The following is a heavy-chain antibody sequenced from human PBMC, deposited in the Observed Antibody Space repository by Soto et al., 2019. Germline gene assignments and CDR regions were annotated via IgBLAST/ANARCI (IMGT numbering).Heavy chain of an antibody. Sequence: GESLKISCKGSGYSFTSYWIGWVRQMPGKGLEWMGIIYPGDSDTRYSPSFQGQVTISADKSISTAYLQWSSLKASDTAMYYCALPTNGYDFWSGYHYWGQGTLVTVSS. J-gene: IGHJ4*02. CDR2: IYPGDSDT. V-gene: IGHV5-51*01. D-gene: IGHD3-3*01. CDR1: GYSFTSYW. CDR3: ALPTNGYDFWSGYHY.